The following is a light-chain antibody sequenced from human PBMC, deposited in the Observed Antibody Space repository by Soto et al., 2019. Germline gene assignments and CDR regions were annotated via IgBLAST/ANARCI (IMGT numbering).Light chain of an antibody. V-gene: IGKV1-5*01. CDR1: QSINIW. Sequence: DMYMTQSPSTLSASVGDRVTITCRASQSINIWLAWYQQKPEKAPELLIYDASTLANGVPSRFSGSGSGTEFTLTITSLQPDDFATYYCQQHGGRFGQGTKVEIK. J-gene: IGKJ2*03. CDR3: QQHGGR. CDR2: DAS.